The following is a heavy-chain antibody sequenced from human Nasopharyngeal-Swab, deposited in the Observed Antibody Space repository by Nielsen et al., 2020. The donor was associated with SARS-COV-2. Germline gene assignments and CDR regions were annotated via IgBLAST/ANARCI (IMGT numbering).Heavy chain of an antibody. D-gene: IGHD1-20*01. CDR1: GFTFSTYW. CDR3: AGNRNNWNVDYHYYGMDV. Sequence: GESLTISCAASGFTFSTYWMSWVRPAPGQGLEWVANIKQDGSEKYYVDSVKGRFTISRDNAKNSLYLQMNSLRAEDTAVYYCAGNRNNWNVDYHYYGMDVWGQGTTVTVSS. CDR2: IKQDGSEK. V-gene: IGHV3-7*01. J-gene: IGHJ6*02.